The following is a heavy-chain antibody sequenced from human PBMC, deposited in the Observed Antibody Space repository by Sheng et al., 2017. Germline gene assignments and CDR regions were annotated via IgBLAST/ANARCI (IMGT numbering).Heavy chain of an antibody. CDR1: GGSFSGYY. D-gene: IGHD4-17*01. V-gene: IGHV4-34*01. CDR3: HVTLPDYGDYGLGWYYYGMDV. CDR2: INHSGST. J-gene: IGHJ6*02. Sequence: QVQLQQWGAGLLKPSETLSLTCAVYGGSFSGYYWSWIRQPPGKGLEWIGEINHSGSTNYNPSLKSRVTISVDTSKNQFSLKLSSVTAADTAVYYCHVTLPDYGDYGLGWYYYGMDVWGQGTTVTVSS.